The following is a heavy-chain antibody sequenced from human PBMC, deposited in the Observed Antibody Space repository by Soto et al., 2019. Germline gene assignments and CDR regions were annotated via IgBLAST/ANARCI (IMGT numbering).Heavy chain of an antibody. J-gene: IGHJ6*02. CDR3: ARDRVYYGSGSFYYYYGMDV. V-gene: IGHV4-31*11. CDR1: GGSVNGYY. CDR2: IYYSGST. D-gene: IGHD3-10*01. Sequence: PSETLSLTCAVYGGSVNGYYWNWIRQHPGKGLEWIGYIYYSGSTYYNPSLKSRVTISVDTSKNQFSLKLSSVTAADTAVYYCARDRVYYGSGSFYYYYGMDVWGQGTTVTVSS.